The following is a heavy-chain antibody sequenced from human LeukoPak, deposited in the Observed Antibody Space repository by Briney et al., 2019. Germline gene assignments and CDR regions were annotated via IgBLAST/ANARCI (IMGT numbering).Heavy chain of an antibody. D-gene: IGHD6-19*01. CDR2: INPKSGGK. CDR3: ARMGSGWYYFDY. J-gene: IGHJ4*02. CDR1: GYTFTGYY. V-gene: IGHV1-2*02. Sequence: ASVKVSCKGSGYTFTGYYMHWVRQAPGQGGEGMGWINPKSGGKNYAQKFQGRGTITRDTSLSTAYMELSRLRSDDTAVYYCARMGSGWYYFDYWGQGTLVTVSS.